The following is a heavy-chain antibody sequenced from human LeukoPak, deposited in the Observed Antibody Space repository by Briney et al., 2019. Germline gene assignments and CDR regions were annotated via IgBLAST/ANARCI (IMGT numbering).Heavy chain of an antibody. J-gene: IGHJ4*02. D-gene: IGHD1-26*01. V-gene: IGHV4-39*01. Sequence: SETLSLTCSVSGGSISEISYYWGWIRQPPGKGVEWIGNIYYSGSTYNNPSLESRVVISVDTSRNQFSLKLTSVTARDTAVYYCARQGVVGATGFDFWGQGILVTVSS. CDR1: GGSISEISYY. CDR2: IYYSGST. CDR3: ARQGVVGATGFDF.